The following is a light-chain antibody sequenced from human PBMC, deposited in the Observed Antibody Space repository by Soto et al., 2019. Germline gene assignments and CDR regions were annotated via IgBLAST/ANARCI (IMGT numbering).Light chain of an antibody. CDR3: QQYHNWPIT. J-gene: IGKJ5*01. V-gene: IGKV3-15*01. CDR2: DAS. Sequence: EIVMTQSPATLSVSPGERATLSCSASQSVGSNLAWHQQKPGQAPRIIMYDASTRATGIPARFSGSGSGTECTLTISSLQSEDVAVYYCQQYHNWPITLGQGTRLEIK. CDR1: QSVGSN.